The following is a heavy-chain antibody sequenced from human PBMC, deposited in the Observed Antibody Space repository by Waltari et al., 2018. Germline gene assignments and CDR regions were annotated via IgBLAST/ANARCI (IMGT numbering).Heavy chain of an antibody. V-gene: IGHV4-39*07. CDR2: IYYTGSS. D-gene: IGHD6-6*01. J-gene: IGHJ4*02. Sequence: QLQLQESGPGLVKPSETLSLTCTVSGDSISSSRYSWGCIRQPPGKGLEWIAFIYYTGSSYYNPSLKSRVTISLDTSKNHLSLKLTSVTAADTAVYFCARDPSPHSSSWYFDYWGQGSLVTVSS. CDR3: ARDPSPHSSSWYFDY. CDR1: GDSISSSRYS.